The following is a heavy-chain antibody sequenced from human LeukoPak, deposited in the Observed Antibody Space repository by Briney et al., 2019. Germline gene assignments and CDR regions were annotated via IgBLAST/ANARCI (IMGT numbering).Heavy chain of an antibody. V-gene: IGHV3-23*01. CDR3: ARDPDGNSLLDY. Sequence: PGGSLRLSCAASGFTFSSYAMTWVRQAPGRGLEWVSGNSGSGSSTYYADSVKGRFTISRDNAKNTLFLQMNSLRAEDTAVYYCARDPDGNSLLDYWGQGTLVTVSS. D-gene: IGHD5-24*01. J-gene: IGHJ4*02. CDR2: NSGSGSST. CDR1: GFTFSSYA.